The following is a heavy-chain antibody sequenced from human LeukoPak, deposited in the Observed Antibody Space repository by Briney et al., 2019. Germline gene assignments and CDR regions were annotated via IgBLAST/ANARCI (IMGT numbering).Heavy chain of an antibody. CDR3: ARGSITIFGVGDYYYYGMDV. V-gene: IGHV4-34*01. CDR1: GGSFSGNY. D-gene: IGHD3-3*01. CDR2: INHGAST. Sequence: SSETLSLTCAMYGGSFSGNYWSWMRQPPGKGLEWIGEINHGASTNYNPSLKSRVTISVDTSKNQFSLKLSSVTAADTAVYYCARGSITIFGVGDYYYYGMDVWGQGTTVTVSS. J-gene: IGHJ6*02.